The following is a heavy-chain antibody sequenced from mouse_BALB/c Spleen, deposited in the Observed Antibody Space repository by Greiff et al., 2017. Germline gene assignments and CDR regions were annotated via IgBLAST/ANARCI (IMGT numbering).Heavy chain of an antibody. CDR3: AREAVYFDY. CDR1: GYTFTSYW. V-gene: IGHV1-7*01. Sequence: QVQLQQSGAELAKPGASVKMSCKASGYTFTSYWMHWVKQRPGQGLEWIGYINPSTGYTEYNQKFKDKATLTADKSSSTAYMQLSSLTSEDSAVYYCAREAVYFDYWGQGTTLTVSS. CDR2: INPSTGYT. J-gene: IGHJ2*01.